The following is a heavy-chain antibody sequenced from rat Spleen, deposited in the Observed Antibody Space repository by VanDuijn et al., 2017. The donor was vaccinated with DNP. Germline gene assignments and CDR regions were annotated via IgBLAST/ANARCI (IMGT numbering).Heavy chain of an antibody. CDR2: INKDSSTI. CDR3: ARLAYYYDGTYYWYFDF. J-gene: IGHJ1*01. Sequence: EVKLVESGGGLVQPGRSLKLSCAASGFNFNDYWMGWVRQAPGKGLEWIGEINKDSSTIVYTPSLKDKFTISRDNAQNTLYLQMSKLGSEDTAIYYCARLAYYYDGTYYWYFDFWGPGTMVTVSS. V-gene: IGHV4-2*01. D-gene: IGHD1-12*02. CDR1: GFNFNDYW.